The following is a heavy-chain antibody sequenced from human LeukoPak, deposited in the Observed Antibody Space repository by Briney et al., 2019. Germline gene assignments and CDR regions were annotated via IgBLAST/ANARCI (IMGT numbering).Heavy chain of an antibody. CDR3: AKETARPAGVFEY. CDR2: IYVGGRT. Sequence: GGSLRLSCAASGFTVSGNYMSWVRQAPGKGLDWVSVIYVGGRTYYADSVKGRFTISRDNSKNTLYPQMNSLRAEDTAVYYCAKETARPAGVFEYWGQGTRVTVSS. J-gene: IGHJ4*02. CDR1: GFTVSGNY. V-gene: IGHV3-53*01. D-gene: IGHD1-14*01.